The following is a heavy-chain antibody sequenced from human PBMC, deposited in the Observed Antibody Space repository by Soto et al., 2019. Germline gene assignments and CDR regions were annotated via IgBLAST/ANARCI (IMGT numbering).Heavy chain of an antibody. Sequence: QVQLVESGGDVVQPGRSLRLSCAASGFSFRSYAMHWVRQAPGKGLEWVAVTLFDGTEQYYADSLQGRFTISRDNSENTLFLQLNSVTPEDTAVYFCARDSGRATGTSRHTFDFWGQGXXXTVSA. D-gene: IGHD1-7*01. CDR1: GFSFRSYA. V-gene: IGHV3-30-3*01. CDR2: TLFDGTEQ. CDR3: ARDSGRATGTSRHTFDF. J-gene: IGHJ4*02.